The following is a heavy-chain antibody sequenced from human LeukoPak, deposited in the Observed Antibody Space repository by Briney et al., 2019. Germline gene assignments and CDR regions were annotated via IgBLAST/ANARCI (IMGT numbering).Heavy chain of an antibody. Sequence: GGSLRLSCAASGFTFSIYATSWVRQAPGKGLEWVSGISSGGSRTYYADSVKGRFTISRDNSKDTLYLQMNNLRAEDTAIYYCAKDYGDNPFDFWGQGTLVTVSS. J-gene: IGHJ4*02. CDR1: GFTFSIYA. V-gene: IGHV3-23*01. CDR2: ISSGGSRT. CDR3: AKDYGDNPFDF. D-gene: IGHD4-23*01.